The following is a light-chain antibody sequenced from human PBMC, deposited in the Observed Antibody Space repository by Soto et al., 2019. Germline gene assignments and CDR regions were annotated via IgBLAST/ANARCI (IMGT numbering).Light chain of an antibody. V-gene: IGKV3-20*01. CDR3: QRYGGSPPLT. Sequence: EIVLTQSPGSLSLSPGERATLSCRASQSVSSSYLAWYQQKPGQAPRLLMYGASSRATGIPDRFSGSGSGTDFTLTISRLEPEDFAVYYCQRYGGSPPLTFGQGTRLEIK. CDR2: GAS. CDR1: QSVSSSY. J-gene: IGKJ5*01.